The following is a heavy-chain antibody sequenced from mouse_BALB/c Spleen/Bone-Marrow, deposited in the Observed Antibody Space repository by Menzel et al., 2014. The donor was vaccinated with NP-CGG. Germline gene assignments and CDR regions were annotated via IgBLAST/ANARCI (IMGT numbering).Heavy chain of an antibody. CDR3: ARLGNYGNHDY. Sequence: DAMLVESGGGLVQPGGSLNLACVASGFDFSRYWMSWARQAPGKGQEWIGEINPGSNTINYSPSLKDKFIISRDNAKNTLYLKMSKVRSEDTALYYCARLGNYGNHDYWGQGTTLTVSS. V-gene: IGHV4-2*02. J-gene: IGHJ2*01. CDR2: INPGSNTI. CDR1: GFDFSRYW. D-gene: IGHD1-2*01.